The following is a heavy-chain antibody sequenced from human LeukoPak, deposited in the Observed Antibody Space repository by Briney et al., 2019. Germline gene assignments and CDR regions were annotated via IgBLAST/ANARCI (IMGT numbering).Heavy chain of an antibody. V-gene: IGHV3-23*01. Sequence: GGSLRLSCAASGFTFSSYAISWVRQAPGKGLEWVSGISGSGGSTYYADSVKGRFTISRDNSKNTLYLQMNSLRAEDTAVYYCAKDRGALGYCSGGSCYADYWGQGTLVTVSS. CDR1: GFTFSSYA. CDR3: AKDRGALGYCSGGSCYADY. D-gene: IGHD2-15*01. CDR2: ISGSGGST. J-gene: IGHJ4*02.